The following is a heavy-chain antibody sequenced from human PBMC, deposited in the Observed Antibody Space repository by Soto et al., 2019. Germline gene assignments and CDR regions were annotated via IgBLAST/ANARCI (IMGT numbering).Heavy chain of an antibody. CDR1: NDSLSSHF. D-gene: IGHD2-15*01. V-gene: IGHV1-46*01. Sequence: ASVKVSCKASNDSLSSHFIHWVRQAPGEGLEWMGIINPGTNSASYSKEFQGRLTLTSDMPSRTVYMQLSNLRSDDTAVYYCAGASSRVSSVVAAYWGQGTLVTVSS. CDR3: AGASSRVSSVVAAY. CDR2: INPGTNSA. J-gene: IGHJ4*02.